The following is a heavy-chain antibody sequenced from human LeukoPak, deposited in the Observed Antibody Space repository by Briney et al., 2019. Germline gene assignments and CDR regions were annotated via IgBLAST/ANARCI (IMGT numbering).Heavy chain of an antibody. CDR1: GFTFDDYA. CDR3: AKEGIAVAGGAFDI. J-gene: IGHJ3*02. CDR2: ISGDGGST. D-gene: IGHD6-19*01. V-gene: IGHV3-43*02. Sequence: PGGSLRLSCAASGFTFDDYAMHWVRQAPGKGPEWVSLISGDGGSTYYADSVEGRFTISRDNSKNSLYLQMNSLRTEDTALYYCAKEGIAVAGGAFDIWGQGTMVTVSS.